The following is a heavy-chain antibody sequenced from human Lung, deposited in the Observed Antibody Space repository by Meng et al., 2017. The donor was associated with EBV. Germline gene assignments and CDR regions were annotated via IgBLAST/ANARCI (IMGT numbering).Heavy chain of an antibody. CDR2: INYTGST. V-gene: IGHV4-4*02. D-gene: IGHD6-19*01. CDR3: ASLAVAGDRFDY. J-gene: IGHJ4*02. CDR1: GGSISITNW. Sequence: QAQPQEPGPGLVQPSGTLSLTCTVSGGSISITNWWSWVRQPPGKGLEWIGEINYTGSTNYNPSLKSRITISVDKSKNQLSVKLTSVTAADTAVYYCASLAVAGDRFDYWGQGTLVTVSS.